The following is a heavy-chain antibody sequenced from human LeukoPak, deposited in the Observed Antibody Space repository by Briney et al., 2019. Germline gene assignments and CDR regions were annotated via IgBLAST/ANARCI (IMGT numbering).Heavy chain of an antibody. CDR2: ISGSGGST. D-gene: IGHD1-26*01. Sequence: GGSLRLSCAASGFTFSSYGLSWVREAPGKGLEWVSGISGSGGSTNYADSVKSRFTISRDNSKNTLYLQMNSLRAEDTAVYYCAKETSRIGGSMASFDYWGQGTLVTVSS. J-gene: IGHJ4*02. V-gene: IGHV3-23*01. CDR3: AKETSRIGGSMASFDY. CDR1: GFTFSSYG.